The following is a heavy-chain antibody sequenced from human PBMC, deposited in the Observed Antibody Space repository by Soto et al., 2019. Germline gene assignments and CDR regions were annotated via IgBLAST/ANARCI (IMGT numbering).Heavy chain of an antibody. CDR3: ARARSTAAGLFDS. CDR2: IYSGGST. V-gene: IGHV3-53*01. Sequence: GGSLRLSCAASGFTVSSNYMTWVRQAPGKGLEWVSAIYSGGSTYYADSVKGRFTISRDNSKNTLYLQMNSLRAEDTAVYYCARARSTAAGLFDSWGLGTLVTVSS. CDR1: GFTVSSNY. D-gene: IGHD6-13*01. J-gene: IGHJ4*02.